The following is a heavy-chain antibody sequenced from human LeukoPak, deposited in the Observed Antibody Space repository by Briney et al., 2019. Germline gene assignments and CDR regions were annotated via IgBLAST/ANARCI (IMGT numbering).Heavy chain of an antibody. V-gene: IGHV1-2*02. CDR1: GYTFTGYY. CDR2: INPNSGGT. J-gene: IGHJ4*02. CDR3: ARDWEYSSGYPY. D-gene: IGHD6-19*01. Sequence: ASVKVSCKASGYTFTGYYMHWVRQAPGQGLEWMGWINPNSGGTNYAQKFQGRVTMTRDTSISTAYMELSRLRSDDTAVYYCARDWEYSSGYPYWGRGTLVTVSS.